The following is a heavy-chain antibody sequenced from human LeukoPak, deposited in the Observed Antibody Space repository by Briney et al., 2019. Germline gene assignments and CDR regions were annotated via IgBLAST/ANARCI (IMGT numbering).Heavy chain of an antibody. CDR3: AKDLKVGATYYYYMDV. CDR2: IRFDDTSK. Sequence: PGGSLRLSCAASGFTFSNYGTHWVRQAPGKGLEWVAFIRFDDTSKFYADSVKGRFTIFRDNSKNMLSLQMNSLRVEDTAVYYCAKDLKVGATYYYYMDVWGKGTTVSVSS. V-gene: IGHV3-30*02. CDR1: GFTFSNYG. J-gene: IGHJ6*03. D-gene: IGHD1-26*01.